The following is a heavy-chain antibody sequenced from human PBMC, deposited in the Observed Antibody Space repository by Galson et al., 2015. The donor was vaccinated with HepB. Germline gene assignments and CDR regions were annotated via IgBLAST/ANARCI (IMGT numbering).Heavy chain of an antibody. CDR2: ISYDGSNK. V-gene: IGHV3-30*18. CDR3: AKDGWGHDYGDFFDY. D-gene: IGHD4-17*01. J-gene: IGHJ4*02. CDR1: GFTFSSYG. Sequence: SLRLSCAASGFTFSSYGMHWVRQAPGKGLEWVAVISYDGSNKYYADSVKGRFTISRDNSKNTLYLQMNSLRAEDTAVYYCAKDGWGHDYGDFFDYWGQGTLVTVSS.